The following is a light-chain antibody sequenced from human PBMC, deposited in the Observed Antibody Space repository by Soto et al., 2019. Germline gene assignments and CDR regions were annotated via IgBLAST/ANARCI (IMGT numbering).Light chain of an antibody. CDR2: DIF. CDR3: QQYNSWPLT. J-gene: IGKJ4*01. V-gene: IGKV3D-15*01. Sequence: ERVMTQSPATLSVSPGERATLSCRASQSVGSDLAWYQQKPGQAPRLVIYDIFNRATGVPTRISGSGSGTEFTLTISSLQSEDFAVYYCQQYNSWPLTFGGGTKVDI. CDR1: QSVGSD.